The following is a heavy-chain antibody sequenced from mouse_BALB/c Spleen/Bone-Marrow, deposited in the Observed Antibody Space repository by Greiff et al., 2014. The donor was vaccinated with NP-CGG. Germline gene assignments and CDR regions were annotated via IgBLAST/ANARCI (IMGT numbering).Heavy chain of an antibody. Sequence: EVKLMESGAELVKPGASVKLSCTASGFNIKDTYMHWVKQRPEQGLEWIGRIDPANGNTKYDPKLQGKATITADTSSNTAYLQLSSLTSEDTAVYFCARAYYGNYPYAMDYWGQGTSVTVSS. CDR3: ARAYYGNYPYAMDY. CDR2: IDPANGNT. V-gene: IGHV14-3*02. J-gene: IGHJ4*01. D-gene: IGHD2-10*01. CDR1: GFNIKDTY.